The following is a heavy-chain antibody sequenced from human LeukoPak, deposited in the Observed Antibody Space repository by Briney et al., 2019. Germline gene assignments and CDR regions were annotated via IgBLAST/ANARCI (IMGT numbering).Heavy chain of an antibody. CDR3: AKDFQYSGSPLDY. CDR2: MNPNSGNT. V-gene: IGHV1-8*01. D-gene: IGHD1-26*01. CDR1: GYTFTSYD. J-gene: IGHJ4*02. Sequence: ASVKVSCKASGYTFTSYDINWVRQATGQGLEWMGWMNPNSGNTGYAQKFQGRVTMTRNTSISTAYMELSSLRSEDTAVYYCAKDFQYSGSPLDYWGQGTLVTVSS.